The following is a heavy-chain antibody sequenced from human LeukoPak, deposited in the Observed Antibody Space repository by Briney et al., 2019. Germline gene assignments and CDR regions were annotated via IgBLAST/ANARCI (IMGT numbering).Heavy chain of an antibody. CDR2: IYYSGST. V-gene: IGHV4-59*01. Sequence: TSETLSLTCTVSGGSISSYFRSWIRQPPGKGLQWIGYIYYSGSTIYNPSLKSRVTISVDTSKNQFSLKLSSVTAADTAVYYCARASEDYYYYYMDVWGKGTTVTISS. D-gene: IGHD1-14*01. J-gene: IGHJ6*03. CDR3: ARASEDYYYYYMDV. CDR1: GGSISSYF.